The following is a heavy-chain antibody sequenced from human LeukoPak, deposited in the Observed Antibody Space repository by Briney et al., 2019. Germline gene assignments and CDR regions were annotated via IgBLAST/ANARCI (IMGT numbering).Heavy chain of an antibody. Sequence: GGSLRLSCAASGFTFSSYSMKWVRQAPGKGLEWVSSISSSSSYIYYADSVKGRFTISRDNAKNSLYLQMNSLRAEDTAVYYCARDGPYYYDEYYCGQGTLVTVSS. J-gene: IGHJ4*02. CDR1: GFTFSSYS. V-gene: IGHV3-21*01. CDR2: ISSSSSYI. D-gene: IGHD3-22*01. CDR3: ARDGPYYYDEYY.